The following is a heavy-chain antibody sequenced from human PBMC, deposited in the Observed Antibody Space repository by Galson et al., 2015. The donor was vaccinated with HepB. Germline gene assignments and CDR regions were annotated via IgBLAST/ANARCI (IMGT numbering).Heavy chain of an antibody. CDR3: ATLDPYGGNARGFFDI. Sequence: QSGAEVKKPGESLKISCTTSGYTFDSHWIGWVRQMPGKGPEYMGLIHPGDSDTRYNPSFEGQVTMSVDRSINTAYLQWTRLEASDTAMYYCATLDPYGGNARGFFDIWGEGTMVTVSS. D-gene: IGHD4/OR15-4a*01. CDR2: IHPGDSDT. J-gene: IGHJ3*02. CDR1: GYTFDSHW. V-gene: IGHV5-51*01.